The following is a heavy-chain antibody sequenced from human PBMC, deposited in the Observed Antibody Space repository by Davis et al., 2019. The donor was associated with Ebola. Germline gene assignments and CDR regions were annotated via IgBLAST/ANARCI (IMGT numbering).Heavy chain of an antibody. CDR2: INHSGST. V-gene: IGHV4-34*01. Sequence: MPSETLSLTCTVSGGSISSYYWSWIRQPPGKGLEWIGEINHSGSTNYNPSLKSRVTISVDTSKNQFSLKLSSVTAADTAVYYCARARYYYDSTSPLGYWGQGTLVTVSS. CDR3: ARARYYYDSTSPLGY. CDR1: GGSISSYY. J-gene: IGHJ4*02. D-gene: IGHD3-22*01.